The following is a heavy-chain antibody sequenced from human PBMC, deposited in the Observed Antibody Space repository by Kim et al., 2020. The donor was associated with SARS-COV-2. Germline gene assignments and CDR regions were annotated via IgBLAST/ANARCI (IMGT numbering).Heavy chain of an antibody. V-gene: IGHV3-23*01. CDR2: ISGSGGST. J-gene: IGHJ4*01. CDR3: AKEQGRITMIGVAGSFDF. Sequence: GGSLRLSCAASGFTFSSYAMSWVRQAPGKGLEWVSAISGSGGSTYYADSVKGRFTISRDNSKNTLYLQMNSLRAEDTAVYYCAKEQGRITMIGVAGSFDFWGQGTLVTVSS. CDR1: GFTFSSYA. D-gene: IGHD3-22*01.